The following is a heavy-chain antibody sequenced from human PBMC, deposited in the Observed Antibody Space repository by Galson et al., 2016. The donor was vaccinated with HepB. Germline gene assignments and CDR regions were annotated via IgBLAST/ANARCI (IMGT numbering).Heavy chain of an antibody. J-gene: IGHJ1*01. D-gene: IGHD6-19*01. Sequence: SLRLSCAASGFTFSRFWMNWVRQAPGKGLEWVASIKEDGSKSFCADSVKGRFTISRDNVENSLSLQMNSLRAEDTAVYYCARYGDEAGWNFHQWGQGTLVTVSS. CDR1: GFTFSRFW. CDR3: ARYGDEAGWNFHQ. CDR2: IKEDGSKS. V-gene: IGHV3-7*03.